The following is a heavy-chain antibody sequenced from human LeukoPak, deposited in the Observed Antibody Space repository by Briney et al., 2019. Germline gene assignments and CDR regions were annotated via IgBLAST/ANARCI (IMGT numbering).Heavy chain of an antibody. CDR2: IIPIFGTA. J-gene: IGHJ3*02. D-gene: IGHD2-21*02. CDR3: ATRAYCGGDCYSDAFDI. CDR1: GGTFSSYA. V-gene: IGHV1-69*05. Sequence: SVKVSCKASGGTFSSYAISWVRQAPGQGLEWMGGIIPIFGTANYAQKFQGTVTITTDKSTSTAYMELSSMRSEDTAVYYCATRAYCGGDCYSDAFDIWGQGTMVTVSS.